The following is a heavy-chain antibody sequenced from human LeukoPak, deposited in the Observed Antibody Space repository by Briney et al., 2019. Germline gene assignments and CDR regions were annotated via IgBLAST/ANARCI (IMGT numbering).Heavy chain of an antibody. CDR1: GGSISSTNSNN. D-gene: IGHD5-18*01. Sequence: SDTLSLTCAVSGGSISSTNSNNWDWILQPPGKGLELIAAIHYTGSTYYNPSFMSRVTISVDTSKNQFSLKLNSLTATDTAVYYCARLPTGYPNWFDTWGQGILVTVSS. J-gene: IGHJ5*02. V-gene: IGHV4-39*01. CDR3: ARLPTGYPNWFDT. CDR2: IHYTGST.